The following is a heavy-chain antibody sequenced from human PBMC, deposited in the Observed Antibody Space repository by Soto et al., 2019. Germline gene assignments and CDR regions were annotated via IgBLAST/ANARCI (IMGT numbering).Heavy chain of an antibody. V-gene: IGHV3-48*02. CDR3: ARENDYVWGSYRLNWFDP. J-gene: IGHJ5*02. CDR2: ISSSSSTI. D-gene: IGHD3-16*02. Sequence: EVQLVESGGGLVQPGGSLRLSCAASGFTFSSYSMNWVRQAPGKGLEWVSYISSSSSTIYYADSVKGRFTISRDNAKNSLYLPMNSLRDEDTAVYYCARENDYVWGSYRLNWFDPWGQGTLVTVSS. CDR1: GFTFSSYS.